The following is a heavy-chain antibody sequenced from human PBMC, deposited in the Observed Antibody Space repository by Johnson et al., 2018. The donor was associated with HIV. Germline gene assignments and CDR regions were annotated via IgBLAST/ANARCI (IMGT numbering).Heavy chain of an antibody. CDR1: GFTFDDYG. V-gene: IGHV3-20*04. Sequence: VYLVESGGGVVRPGGSLRLSCAASGFTFDDYGMSWVRQAPGKGLAWVSGINWNGGSIGYADSVKGRFTISRDNAKNSLFLQINSLRAEDTALYYCARGFLGGLPFDIWGQGTMVTVSS. CDR3: ARGFLGGLPFDI. J-gene: IGHJ3*02. CDR2: INWNGGSI. D-gene: IGHD2/OR15-2a*01.